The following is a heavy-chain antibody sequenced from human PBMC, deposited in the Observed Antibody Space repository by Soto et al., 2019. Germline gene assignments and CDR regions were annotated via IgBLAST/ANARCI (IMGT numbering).Heavy chain of an antibody. J-gene: IGHJ4*02. D-gene: IGHD3-3*01. V-gene: IGHV1-18*01. Sequence: QVQLVQSGAEVKKPGASVKVSCKASGYTFTSYGISWVRQAPGQGLEWMGWISAYNGNTNYAQKLQGRVTMTTDTSTSTAYMELRRLRSDDTAVYYCARGPSYYDFWSGYSSSYYFDYWGQGTLVTVSS. CDR3: ARGPSYYDFWSGYSSSYYFDY. CDR2: ISAYNGNT. CDR1: GYTFTSYG.